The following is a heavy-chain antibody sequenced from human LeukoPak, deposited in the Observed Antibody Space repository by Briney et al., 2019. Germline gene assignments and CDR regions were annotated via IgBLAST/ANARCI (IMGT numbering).Heavy chain of an antibody. J-gene: IGHJ4*02. V-gene: IGHV4-39*07. CDR1: GGSISSRSYY. D-gene: IGHD2-8*01. Sequence: SETLSLTCTVSGGSISSRSYYWGWIRQPPGKGLEWIGEINHSGSTNYNPSLKSRVTISVDTSKNQFSLKLSSVTAADTAVYYCARIGGSLCTNGVCYTIDYWGQGTLVTVSS. CDR3: ARIGGSLCTNGVCYTIDY. CDR2: INHSGST.